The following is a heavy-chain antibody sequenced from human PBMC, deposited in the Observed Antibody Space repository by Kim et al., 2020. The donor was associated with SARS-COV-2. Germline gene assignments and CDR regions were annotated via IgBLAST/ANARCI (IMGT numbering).Heavy chain of an antibody. Sequence: SETLSLTCTVSGDSLSTSGYWWTWVRQPAGEGPEWIGNIYFTGSANYNPFLKSRVTISVDTSKNQFSLKLRSVTAADTAVYYCARIYGSGSYEYYYQYYGMDVWGQGTEVTVSS. J-gene: IGHJ6*02. CDR1: GDSLSTSGYW. D-gene: IGHD3-10*01. V-gene: IGHV4-61*08. CDR2: IYFTGSA. CDR3: ARIYGSGSYEYYYQYYGMDV.